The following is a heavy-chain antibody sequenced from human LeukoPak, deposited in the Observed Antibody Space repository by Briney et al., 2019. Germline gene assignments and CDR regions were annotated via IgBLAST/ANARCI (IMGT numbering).Heavy chain of an antibody. CDR1: GGTFSSYA. CDR2: IVPIFGTA. CDR3: ARGGGFGELLFH. V-gene: IGHV1-69*01. D-gene: IGHD3-10*01. J-gene: IGHJ4*02. Sequence: SVKVSCKASGGTFSSYAISWVRQAPGQGLEWMGGIVPIFGTANYAQKFQGRVTITADESTSTAYMELSSLRSEDTAVYYCARGGGFGELLFHWGQGTLVTVSS.